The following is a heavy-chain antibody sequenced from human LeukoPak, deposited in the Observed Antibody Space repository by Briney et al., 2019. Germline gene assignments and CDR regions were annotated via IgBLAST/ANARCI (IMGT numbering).Heavy chain of an antibody. CDR1: GFTFSSSA. CDR2: ISGSGGNT. Sequence: GGSLRLSCAASGFTFSSSAMTWVRQAPGKGLEWVSLISGSGGNTYYADSVKGRFTISRDNSKNTLYLQMNSLRAEDTAVYHCAKDLTSVTTGRNYFDYWGLGTLVTVSS. V-gene: IGHV3-23*01. CDR3: AKDLTSVTTGRNYFDY. J-gene: IGHJ4*02. D-gene: IGHD4-17*01.